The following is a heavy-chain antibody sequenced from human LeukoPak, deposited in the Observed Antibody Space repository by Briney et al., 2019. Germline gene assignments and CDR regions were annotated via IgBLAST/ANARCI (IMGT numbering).Heavy chain of an antibody. V-gene: IGHV3-21*01. J-gene: IGHJ4*02. CDR1: GFTFSSYS. CDR2: ISSSSSYI. D-gene: IGHD3-3*01. CDR3: ARDQGDFWSGYYEPNY. Sequence: GGSLRLSCAASGFTFSSYSMSWVRQAPGKGLEWVSSISSSSSYIYYADSVKGRFTISRDNAKNSLYLQMNSLRAEDTAVYYCARDQGDFWSGYYEPNYWGQGTLVTVSS.